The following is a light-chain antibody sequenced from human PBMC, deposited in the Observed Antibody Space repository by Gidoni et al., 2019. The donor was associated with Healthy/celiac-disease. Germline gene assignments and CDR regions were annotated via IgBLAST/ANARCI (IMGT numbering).Light chain of an antibody. CDR2: GAS. Sequence: EIVLTQSPGTLYLSPGASATLSCRASQSCSSSYLAWYQQKPGQAPRLLIYGASSRATGIPDRFSGSGSGTDFTLTISRLEPEDFAVYYCQQYGSSPRTFXXXTKVEIK. J-gene: IGKJ1*01. CDR1: QSCSSSY. V-gene: IGKV3-20*01. CDR3: QQYGSSPRT.